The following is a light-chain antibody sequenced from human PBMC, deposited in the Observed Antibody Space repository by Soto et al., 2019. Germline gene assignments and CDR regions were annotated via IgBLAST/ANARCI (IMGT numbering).Light chain of an antibody. CDR3: QQRSNWPLIT. Sequence: EIVMTQSPATLSVSPGERATLSCRASQSVYNNLAWYQQKPGQAPRLLIYDASNRATGIPARFSGSGSGTDFTLTISSLEPEDFAVYYCQQRSNWPLITFGGGTKVDNK. CDR1: QSVYNN. V-gene: IGKV3-11*01. J-gene: IGKJ4*01. CDR2: DAS.